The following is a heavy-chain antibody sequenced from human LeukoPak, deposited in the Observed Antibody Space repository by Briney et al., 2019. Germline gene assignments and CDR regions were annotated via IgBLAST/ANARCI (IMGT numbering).Heavy chain of an antibody. CDR1: GGSTSSYY. D-gene: IGHD3-22*01. V-gene: IGHV4-4*07. J-gene: IGHJ5*02. CDR3: ARDFFGDYYDIPPGNWFDP. CDR2: IYTSGST. Sequence: SETLSLTCTVSGGSTSSYYWSWIRQPAGKGLEWIGRIYTSGSTNYNPSLKSRVTMSVDTSKNQFSLKLSSVTAADTAVYYCARDFFGDYYDIPPGNWFDPWGQGTLVTVSS.